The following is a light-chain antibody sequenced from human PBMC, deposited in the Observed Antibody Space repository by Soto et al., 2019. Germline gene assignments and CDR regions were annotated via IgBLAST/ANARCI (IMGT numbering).Light chain of an antibody. V-gene: IGKV3-20*01. Sequence: EIVLTQSPGTLSLSPGERATLSCRASQSININYLAWYQQKPGQAPRLLIYRTSTRATGIPDRFSGSGSGTDFTLTISGLEPEDFAVYYCQYYSSSQRIFTFGPGTKVDIK. CDR2: RTS. J-gene: IGKJ3*01. CDR1: QSININY. CDR3: QYYSSSQRIFT.